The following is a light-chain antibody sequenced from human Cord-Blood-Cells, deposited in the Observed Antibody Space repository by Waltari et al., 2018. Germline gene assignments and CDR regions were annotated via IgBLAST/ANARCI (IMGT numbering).Light chain of an antibody. CDR3: CSYAGSSTLV. CDR1: SRDVGSYNL. V-gene: IGLV2-23*01. J-gene: IGLJ3*02. CDR2: EGS. Sequence: QSALTQPASVSGSPGQSITISCTGTSRDVGSYNLVSWYQQHTGKAPKLSIYEGSKLPSGVPNRVSGSKAGNTASLTISGLQAEDEADYYCCSYAGSSTLVFGGGTTLTVL.